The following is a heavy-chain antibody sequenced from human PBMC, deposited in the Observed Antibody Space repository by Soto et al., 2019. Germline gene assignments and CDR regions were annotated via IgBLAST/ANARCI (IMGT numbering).Heavy chain of an antibody. D-gene: IGHD1-26*01. CDR2: ISSSSSTI. J-gene: IGHJ5*02. Sequence: EVQLVESGGGLVQPGGSLRLSCAASGCTFSSYSMNWVRQAPGKGLEWVSYISSSSSTIYYADSVKGRFTISRDNAKNSLHLQMNSLRDEDTAVYYCAREGGNLNWFDPWGQGTLVTVSS. CDR3: AREGGNLNWFDP. CDR1: GCTFSSYS. V-gene: IGHV3-48*02.